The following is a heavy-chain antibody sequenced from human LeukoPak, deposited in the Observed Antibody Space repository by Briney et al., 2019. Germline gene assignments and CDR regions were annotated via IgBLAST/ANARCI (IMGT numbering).Heavy chain of an antibody. CDR3: AREMVRGVIITENWFDP. Sequence: ASVKVSCEASGYTFTGYYMHWVRQAAGQGLEWMGWINPNSGGTNYAQKFQGRVSMTRDTSISTAYMELSRLRSDDTAVYYCAREMVRGVIITENWFDPWGQGTLVTVSS. D-gene: IGHD3-10*01. CDR2: INPNSGGT. CDR1: GYTFTGYY. V-gene: IGHV1-2*02. J-gene: IGHJ5*02.